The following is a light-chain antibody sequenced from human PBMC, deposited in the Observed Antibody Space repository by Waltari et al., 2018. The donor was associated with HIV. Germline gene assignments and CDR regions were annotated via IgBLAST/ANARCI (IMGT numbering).Light chain of an antibody. CDR1: SSDAGGYNY. CDR3: SSFAGSNNLMV. CDR2: QLN. J-gene: IGLJ2*01. V-gene: IGLV2-8*01. Sequence: QSALTQPPSASGSPGQSLTISCTGTSSDAGGYNYVSWYQQHPGKAPKLMIYQLNKRPSGVPARFSGTKSGNRASLTVSGLQAEDEADYYCSSFAGSNNLMVFGGGTKLTVL.